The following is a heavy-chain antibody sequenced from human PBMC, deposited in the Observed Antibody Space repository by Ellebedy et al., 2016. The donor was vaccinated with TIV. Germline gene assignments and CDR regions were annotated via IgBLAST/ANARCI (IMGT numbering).Heavy chain of an antibody. J-gene: IGHJ2*01. D-gene: IGHD4-17*01. CDR1: GYTFTGYY. CDR3: ARASGDYPSYWYFDL. Sequence: ASVKVSCKASGYTFTGYYMHWVRQAPGQGLEWMGWINPNSGGTNYAQKFQGRVTMTRDTSISTAYMELSRLRSDDTAVYYCARASGDYPSYWYFDLWGRGTLVTVSS. CDR2: INPNSGGT. V-gene: IGHV1-2*02.